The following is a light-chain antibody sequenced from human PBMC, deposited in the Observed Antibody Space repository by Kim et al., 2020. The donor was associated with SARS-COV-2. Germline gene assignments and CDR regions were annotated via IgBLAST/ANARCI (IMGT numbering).Light chain of an antibody. CDR2: DAS. J-gene: IGKJ2*01. Sequence: LSASVGDRVTITCQASQDISNYLNWYQQKPGKAPKLLIYDASNLETGVPSRFSGSGSGTDFTFTISSLQPEDIATYYCQQYDNLPTFGQGTKLDI. CDR3: QQYDNLPT. CDR1: QDISNY. V-gene: IGKV1-33*01.